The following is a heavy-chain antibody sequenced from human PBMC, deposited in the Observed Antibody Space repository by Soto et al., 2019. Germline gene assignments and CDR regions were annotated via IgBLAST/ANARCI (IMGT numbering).Heavy chain of an antibody. V-gene: IGHV4-59*01. Sequence: PSETLSLTCSVSGDAISNYYWSWTRQTPGRGLEWIGCVHESGSTDYNPSLKGRVTISLHTSKSQFSLSLRSATAADTATYYCARGTRALITSFFAYWGQGIPVTVSS. CDR3: ARGTRALITSFFAY. J-gene: IGHJ4*02. CDR2: VHESGST. D-gene: IGHD1-20*01. CDR1: GDAISNYY.